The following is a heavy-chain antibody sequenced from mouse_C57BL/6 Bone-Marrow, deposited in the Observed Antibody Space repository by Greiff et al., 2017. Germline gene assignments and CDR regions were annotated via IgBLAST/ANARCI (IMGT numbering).Heavy chain of an antibody. V-gene: IGHV1-5*01. D-gene: IGHD1-1*01. Sequence: EVQLQESGTVLARPGASVKMSCKTSGYTFTSYWMHWVKQRPGQGLEWIGAIYPGNSDTSYNQKFKGKANLTAVTSASTAYMELSRLTNEDSAVYYCTRKFVITTVVAHWYFDVWGTGTTVTVSS. J-gene: IGHJ1*03. CDR1: GYTFTSYW. CDR3: TRKFVITTVVAHWYFDV. CDR2: IYPGNSDT.